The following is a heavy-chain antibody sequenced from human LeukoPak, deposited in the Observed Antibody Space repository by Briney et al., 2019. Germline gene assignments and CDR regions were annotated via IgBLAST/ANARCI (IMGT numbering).Heavy chain of an antibody. CDR3: AKDLRGDFHGGDAFDI. D-gene: IGHD2-21*01. V-gene: IGHV3-9*01. CDR2: ISWNTASI. Sequence: PGGSLRLSCAASGFTFDDYAMHWVRQAPGKGLEWVSGISWNTASIGYGDSVKGRFTISRDNAKNSLYLQMNSLRPEDTALYYCAKDLRGDFHGGDAFDIWGQGTMVTVSS. CDR1: GFTFDDYA. J-gene: IGHJ3*02.